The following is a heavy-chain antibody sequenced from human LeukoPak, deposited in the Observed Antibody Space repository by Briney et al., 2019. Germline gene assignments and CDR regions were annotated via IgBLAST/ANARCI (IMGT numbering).Heavy chain of an antibody. Sequence: KPSETLSLTCTVSGGSISNYYWSWIRQPPGKGLEWIAYIYYSGSTNYNPSLKSRVTISVDTSKNQFSLKLSSVTAADTAVYYCAGLQLRTFDIWGQGTMVTVSS. CDR1: GGSISNYY. CDR3: AGLQLRTFDI. CDR2: IYYSGST. D-gene: IGHD5-18*01. V-gene: IGHV4-59*01. J-gene: IGHJ3*02.